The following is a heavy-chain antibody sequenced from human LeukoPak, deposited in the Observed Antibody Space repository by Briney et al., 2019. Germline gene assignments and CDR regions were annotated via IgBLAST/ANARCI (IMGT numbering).Heavy chain of an antibody. J-gene: IGHJ5*02. CDR2: IIPIFGTA. CDR1: GGTFSSYA. Sequence: SVKVSCEASGGTFSSYAISWVRQAPGQGLEWMGGIIPIFGTANYAQKFQGRVTITADKSTSTAYMELSSLRSEDTAVYYCARGPFENYYGSGSYINWFDPWGQGTLVTVSS. V-gene: IGHV1-69*06. CDR3: ARGPFENYYGSGSYINWFDP. D-gene: IGHD3-10*01.